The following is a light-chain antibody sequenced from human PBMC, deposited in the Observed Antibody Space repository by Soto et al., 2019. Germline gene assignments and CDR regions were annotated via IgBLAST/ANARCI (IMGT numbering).Light chain of an antibody. CDR3: NSFTTTNTYV. V-gene: IGLV2-14*03. J-gene: IGLJ1*01. Sequence: SEVSQAGKVCGSPWPPNTISYTGASSDVGGFDHVSWYQQHPGKVPRLLIYDVSSRPSGVSDRFSGSKSGNTASLTISGLQAEDEADYYCNSFTTTNTYVFGTGTKVTVL. CDR2: DVS. CDR1: SSDVGGFDH.